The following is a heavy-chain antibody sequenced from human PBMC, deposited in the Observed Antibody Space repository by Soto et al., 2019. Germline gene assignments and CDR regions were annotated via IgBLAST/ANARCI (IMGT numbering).Heavy chain of an antibody. CDR2: ISAYNGNT. V-gene: IGHV1-18*04. CDR3: ARDQGEKWLAAGYYYYYGMDV. Sequence: GASVKVSCKASGYTFTSYGISWVRQAPGQGLEWMGWISAYNGNTNYAQKLQGRVTMTTDTSTSTAYMELRSLRSDDTAVYYCARDQGEKWLAAGYYYYYGMDVWGQGTKVTVSS. J-gene: IGHJ6*02. D-gene: IGHD6-19*01. CDR1: GYTFTSYG.